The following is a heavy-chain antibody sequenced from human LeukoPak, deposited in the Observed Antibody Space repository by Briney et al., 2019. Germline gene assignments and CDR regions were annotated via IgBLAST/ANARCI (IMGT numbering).Heavy chain of an antibody. CDR3: ARDEYVLTSFDP. V-gene: IGHV1-2*02. CDR1: GYTFTGYY. D-gene: IGHD3-16*01. CDR2: INPNSGDT. J-gene: IGHJ5*02. Sequence: GASVKVSCKTSGYTFTGYYMHWVRQAPGQALEWMGWINPNSGDTNSAQEFQGRVTMTRDMSISTAYMELSSLKSDDTAVYYCARDEYVLTSFDPWGQGTLVTVSS.